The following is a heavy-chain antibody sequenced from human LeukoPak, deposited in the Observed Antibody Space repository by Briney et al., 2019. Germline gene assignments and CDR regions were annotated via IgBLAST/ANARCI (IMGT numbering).Heavy chain of an antibody. CDR3: ARVGGYNSFDY. Sequence: PGGSLRLSCAASGLTFSSYEMNWVRQAPGKGLEWVSYISSSGSTIYYADSVKGRFTISRDNSKNTLYLQVNSLRAEDTAVYYCARVGGYNSFDYWGQGTLVTVSS. V-gene: IGHV3-48*03. J-gene: IGHJ4*02. CDR1: GLTFSSYE. D-gene: IGHD5-24*01. CDR2: ISSSGSTI.